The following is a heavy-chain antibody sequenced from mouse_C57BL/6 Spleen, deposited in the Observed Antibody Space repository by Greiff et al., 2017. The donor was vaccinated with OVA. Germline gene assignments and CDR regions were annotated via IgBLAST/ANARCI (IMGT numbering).Heavy chain of an antibody. CDR1: GFTFSSYG. CDR2: ISSGGSYT. Sequence: EVQGVESGGDLVKPGGSLKLSCAASGFTFSSYGMSWVRQTPDKRLEWVATISSGGSYTYYPDSVKGRFTISRDNAKSTLYLQMSSLKSEDTAMYYCARDEGGYFDYWGQGTTLTVSS. V-gene: IGHV5-6*01. J-gene: IGHJ2*01. CDR3: ARDEGGYFDY.